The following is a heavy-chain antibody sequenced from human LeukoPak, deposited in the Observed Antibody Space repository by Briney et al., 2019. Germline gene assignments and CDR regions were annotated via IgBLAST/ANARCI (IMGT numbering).Heavy chain of an antibody. D-gene: IGHD2-15*01. Sequence: PSETLSLTCTVSGGSISSYYWSWIRQPPGKGLEWIGYIYYSGSTNYNPSLKSRVTISVDTSKNQFSLKLSSVTAADTAVYYCARGIFPDAFDIWGQGTMVTVSS. CDR1: GGSISSYY. CDR2: IYYSGST. CDR3: ARGIFPDAFDI. V-gene: IGHV4-59*01. J-gene: IGHJ3*02.